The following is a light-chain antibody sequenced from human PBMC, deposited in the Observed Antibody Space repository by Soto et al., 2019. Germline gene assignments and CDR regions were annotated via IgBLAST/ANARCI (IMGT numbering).Light chain of an antibody. Sequence: QSVLTQPPSVSGAPGQRVTISCTGSSSNIGPTYDVHWYQQLPGTAPKLLIYANTNRPSGVPDRFSGSKSGTSASLAITGLQAEDEADYFCQSYDSSLSGYLFGTGTKVTVL. V-gene: IGLV1-40*01. CDR1: SSNIGPTYD. J-gene: IGLJ1*01. CDR3: QSYDSSLSGYL. CDR2: ANT.